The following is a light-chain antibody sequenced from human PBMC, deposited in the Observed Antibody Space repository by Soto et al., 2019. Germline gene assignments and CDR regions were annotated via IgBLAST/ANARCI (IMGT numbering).Light chain of an antibody. CDR1: SSNIGSNT. Sequence: QSVLTQPPSASGTPGQMVTISCSRSSSNIGSNTVNWYQLLPGTAPKLRIYINNQRPSGVSDRFSASKSGTSASMAISGLQYEDEADYYCAVWAASLNGRSVFGTAPTVNVL. CDR2: INN. CDR3: AVWAASLNGRSV. V-gene: IGLV1-44*01. J-gene: IGLJ1*01.